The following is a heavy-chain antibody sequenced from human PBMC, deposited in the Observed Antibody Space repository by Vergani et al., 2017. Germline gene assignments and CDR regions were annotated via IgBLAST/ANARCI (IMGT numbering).Heavy chain of an antibody. CDR3: AKEGGGYCSGGTCYPEY. V-gene: IGHV3-30*02. J-gene: IGHJ4*02. D-gene: IGHD2-15*01. Sequence: QVQLVESGGGVVQPGGSLRLSCAASGCTFNSYGMHWVRQAPGKGLEWVASIRSDESRRYYGDSMEGPFTISRDNSNNTLYLQMKSLRPEDTAVYYCAKEGGGYCSGGTCYPEYWGQGTLVIVSS. CDR2: IRSDESRR. CDR1: GCTFNSYG.